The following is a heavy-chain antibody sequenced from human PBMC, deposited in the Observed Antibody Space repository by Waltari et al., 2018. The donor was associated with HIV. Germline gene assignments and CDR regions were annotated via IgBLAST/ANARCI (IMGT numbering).Heavy chain of an antibody. J-gene: IGHJ4*02. CDR1: GYTFTDYY. CDR3: ATGVGYYDSSGPHHLTY. Sequence: EVQLVQSGAEVKKPGATVKISCKVSGYTFTDYYMHWVQQAPGQGLEWMGLVDPEDGETIQAEKYQGRVTITADTSTDTAYMELSSLRSEDTAVYYCATGVGYYDSSGPHHLTYWGQGTLVTVSS. D-gene: IGHD3-22*01. CDR2: VDPEDGET. V-gene: IGHV1-69-2*01.